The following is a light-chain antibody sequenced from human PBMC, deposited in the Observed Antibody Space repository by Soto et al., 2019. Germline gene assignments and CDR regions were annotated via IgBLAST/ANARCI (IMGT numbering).Light chain of an antibody. CDR1: QSVTTY. CDR2: DAS. V-gene: IGKV3-11*01. CDR3: HQRFNWPLT. J-gene: IGKJ3*01. Sequence: EIVLTQSPATLSLSPGEQATLSCRASQSVTTYLAWYQQKPGQSPRLLIYDASNRATGIPTRFSGSGSGTDFTLTITSLEPEDFAIYYCHQRFNWPLTFGPGTKVDIK.